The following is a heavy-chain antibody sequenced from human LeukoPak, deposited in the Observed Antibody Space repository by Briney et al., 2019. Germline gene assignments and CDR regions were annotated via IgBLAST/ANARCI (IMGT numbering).Heavy chain of an antibody. CDR1: GFSLSTSGMC. V-gene: IGHV2-70*01. D-gene: IGHD3-9*01. CDR2: IYWDDDK. Sequence: ESGPTLVNPTQTLTLTCTFSGFSLSTSGMCVSWIRQPPGKSLEWLAHIYWDDDKYYSTSLKTRLTISKDTSKNQVVLTMTNMDPVDTATYYCARQNYDILTGYYDDYWGRGTLATVSS. CDR3: ARQNYDILTGYYDDY. J-gene: IGHJ4*02.